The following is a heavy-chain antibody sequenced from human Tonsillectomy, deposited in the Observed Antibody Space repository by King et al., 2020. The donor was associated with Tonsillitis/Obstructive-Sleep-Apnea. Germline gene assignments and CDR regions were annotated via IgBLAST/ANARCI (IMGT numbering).Heavy chain of an antibody. V-gene: IGHV3-66*04. CDR3: ARQYSGLRRVGGDAFDI. D-gene: IGHD3-10*01. Sequence: QLVQSGGGLVQPGGSLRLSCAASGFTVSSNYMAWVRQAPGKGLQWVSVIYSGGTTYYADSVQGRFTISRDNSKNTLYIQMNILRADDTAVYYCARQYSGLRRVGGDAFDIWGQGTMVTVSS. J-gene: IGHJ3*02. CDR2: IYSGGTT. CDR1: GFTVSSNY.